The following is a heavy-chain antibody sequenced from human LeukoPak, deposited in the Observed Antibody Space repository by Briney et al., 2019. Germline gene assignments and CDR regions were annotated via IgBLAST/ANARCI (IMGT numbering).Heavy chain of an antibody. J-gene: IGHJ4*02. CDR1: GLTFTSSA. CDR2: IVVVSGNI. CDR3: AAVFPPDEVWPRDY. Sequence: SVKVSCKASGLTFTSSAMQWLGQARGQRLGWLGWIVVVSGNIKYAQKFQERVTITRDMSTSTAYMELSSLRAEDSAVNYCAAVFPPDEVWPRDYWGQGTLVTVSS. D-gene: IGHD1-14*01. V-gene: IGHV1-58*02.